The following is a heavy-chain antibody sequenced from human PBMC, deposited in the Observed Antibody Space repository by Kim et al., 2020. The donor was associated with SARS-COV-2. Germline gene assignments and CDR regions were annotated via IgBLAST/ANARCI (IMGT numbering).Heavy chain of an antibody. V-gene: IGHV1-46*01. CDR3: ARGRVAPAGTY. Sequence: ASVKVSCKASGYTFTNYYMHWVRQAPGQGLEWMGIINPSGGRTNYAQKFQGRVTMTRDTSTSTVYMELSTLRSEDTAVYYCARGRVAPAGTYWGQGTLVTVSS. CDR2: INPSGGRT. CDR1: GYTFTNYY. D-gene: IGHD6-19*01. J-gene: IGHJ4*02.